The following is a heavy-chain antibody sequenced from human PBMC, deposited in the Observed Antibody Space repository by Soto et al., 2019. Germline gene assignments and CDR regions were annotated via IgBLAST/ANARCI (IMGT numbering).Heavy chain of an antibody. CDR1: GGSISSYY. V-gene: IGHV4-4*07. CDR3: ARGRSTPVVATAPNWFDP. J-gene: IGHJ5*02. D-gene: IGHD2-2*01. Sequence: SETLSLTCTVSGGSISSYYWSWIRQPAGKGLEWIGRIYTSGSTNYNPSLKSRVTISVDTSKNQFSLKSSSVTAADTAVYYCARGRSTPVVATAPNWFDPWGQGTLVTLSS. CDR2: IYTSGST.